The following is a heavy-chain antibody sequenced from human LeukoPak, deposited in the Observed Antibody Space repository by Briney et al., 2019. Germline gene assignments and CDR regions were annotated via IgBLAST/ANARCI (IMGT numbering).Heavy chain of an antibody. V-gene: IGHV3-23*01. Sequence: GGSLRLSCAASGFTFSSYAMSWVRQAPGKGLEWVSAISGSGGSTYYADSVKGRFTISRDNSKNTLYLQMNSLRAEDTAVYYCARDGAYVPTTAHYFDSWGQGTLVTVSS. J-gene: IGHJ4*02. CDR2: ISGSGGST. CDR3: ARDGAYVPTTAHYFDS. D-gene: IGHD5-12*01. CDR1: GFTFSSYA.